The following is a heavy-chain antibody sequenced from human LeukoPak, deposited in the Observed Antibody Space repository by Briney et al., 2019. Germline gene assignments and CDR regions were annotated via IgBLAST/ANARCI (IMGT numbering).Heavy chain of an antibody. CDR2: INHSGST. V-gene: IGHV4-34*01. CDR1: GGSFSGYY. CDR3: ARGPMVITYDY. J-gene: IGHJ4*02. D-gene: IGHD3-22*01. Sequence: PSETLSLTCAVYGGSFSGYYWSWIRQPPGKGLEWIGEINHSGSTNYNPSLKSRDTISVDTSKNQFSLKLSSVTAADTAVYYCARGPMVITYDYWGQGTLVTVSS.